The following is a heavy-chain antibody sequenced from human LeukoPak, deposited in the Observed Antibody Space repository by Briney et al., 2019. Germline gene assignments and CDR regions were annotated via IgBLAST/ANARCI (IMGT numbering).Heavy chain of an antibody. CDR3: AREDTEATRAFHP. CDR2: IIPIFGTA. J-gene: IGHJ5*02. V-gene: IGHV1-69*13. Sequence: SVKVSCKASGGTFSSYAISWVRQAPGQGLEWMGGIIPIFGTANYAQKFQGRVTITADESTSTAYMELSSLRSEDTAVYYCAREDTEATRAFHPWGQGTLVTVSS. D-gene: IGHD2-8*02. CDR1: GGTFSSYA.